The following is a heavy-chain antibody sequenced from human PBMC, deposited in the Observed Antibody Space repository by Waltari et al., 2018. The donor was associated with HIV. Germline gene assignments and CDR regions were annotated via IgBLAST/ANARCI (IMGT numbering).Heavy chain of an antibody. CDR1: GFTLSSCG. CDR3: ARDSPAFSRGTEELDY. Sequence: QVQLVESGGGVVTPGKSLRLSCAASGFTLSSCGRHWVRQAPGKGLEWVAVIWHDANNQYYADSVQGRFTISRDNSKNTLYLQMNSLRAEDTALYYCARDSPAFSRGTEELDYWGQGTLVTVSS. D-gene: IGHD2-2*01. J-gene: IGHJ4*02. V-gene: IGHV3-33*01. CDR2: IWHDANNQ.